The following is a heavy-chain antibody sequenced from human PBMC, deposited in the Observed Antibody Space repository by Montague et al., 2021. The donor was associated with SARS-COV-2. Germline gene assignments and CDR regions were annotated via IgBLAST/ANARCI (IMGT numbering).Heavy chain of an antibody. V-gene: IGHV4-31*03. CDR2: VYSGRTT. CDR1: GGSMISGGYY. CDR3: VRDGGLRFSGGAMDV. Sequence: TLSLTCNVSGGSMISGGYYWSWIRQPPGKGLEWIGYVYSGRTTYYNPSLKSRVTISEDMSKNQFSLRLTSVTAVDTAVYYCVRDGGLRFSGGAMDVWGQGTTVTVSS. D-gene: IGHD3-3*01. J-gene: IGHJ6*02.